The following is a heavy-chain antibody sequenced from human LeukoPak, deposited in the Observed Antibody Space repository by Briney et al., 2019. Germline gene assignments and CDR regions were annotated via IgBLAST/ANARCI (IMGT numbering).Heavy chain of an antibody. Sequence: PGGSLRLSCAASGFTFSSHAMYWVRQAPGKGLEYVSAISSDGGSTYYADSVKGRFTISRDNSKNTLNLQMGSLRAEDMAVYYCVREGIAATGGSFDMWGQGTMVTVSS. V-gene: IGHV3-64*02. D-gene: IGHD6-13*01. CDR1: GFTFSSHA. CDR2: ISSDGGST. J-gene: IGHJ3*02. CDR3: VREGIAATGGSFDM.